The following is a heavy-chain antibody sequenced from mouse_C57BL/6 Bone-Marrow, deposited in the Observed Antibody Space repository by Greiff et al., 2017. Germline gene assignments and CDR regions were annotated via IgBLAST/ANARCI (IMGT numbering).Heavy chain of an antibody. D-gene: IGHD2-4*01. CDR2: IDPEDGDT. V-gene: IGHV14-1*01. CDR3: NTERYYDYDAGLCYYAMDY. Sequence: VLLQQSGAELVRPGASVKLSCTASGFNIKDYYMYWVKQRPEQGLVWSGRIDPEDGDTEYAPKFQGKATMTADTSSNTAYLQLSSLTSEDTAVYYCNTERYYDYDAGLCYYAMDYWGQGTSVTVSS. J-gene: IGHJ4*01. CDR1: GFNIKDYY.